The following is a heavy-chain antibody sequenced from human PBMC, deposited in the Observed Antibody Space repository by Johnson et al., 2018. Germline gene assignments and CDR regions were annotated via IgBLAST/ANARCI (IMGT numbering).Heavy chain of an antibody. V-gene: IGHV3-66*02. CDR2: IYSGGST. CDR3: ARLSSYAYYYYMDV. Sequence: VQLVQAGGGLVKPGGSLRLSCAASGFTVSSNFMSWVRQAPGKGLEWVSSIYSGGSTHYADSVKGRFTISRDNSKNTLYLQMSSLRAEDTAVYYCARLSSYAYYYYMDVWGKGTTVTVSS. J-gene: IGHJ6*03. CDR1: GFTVSSNF. D-gene: IGHD2-2*01.